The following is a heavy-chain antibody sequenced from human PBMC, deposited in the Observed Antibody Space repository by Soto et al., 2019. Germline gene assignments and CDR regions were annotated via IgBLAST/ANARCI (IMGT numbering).Heavy chain of an antibody. D-gene: IGHD6-19*01. V-gene: IGHV3-23*01. CDR3: ARLHSVAGTIDY. J-gene: IGHJ4*02. Sequence: GGSLRLSCAASRFTFSSYAMMWVRQAPGKGLEWVSSISGNGVGTYYADSVKGRFTISRDNSKNTLSLQMNSLRAEDTALYYCARLHSVAGTIDYWGQGTLVTVS. CDR2: ISGNGVGT. CDR1: RFTFSSYA.